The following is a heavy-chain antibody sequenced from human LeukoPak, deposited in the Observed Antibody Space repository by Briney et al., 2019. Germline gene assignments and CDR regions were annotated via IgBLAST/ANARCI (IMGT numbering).Heavy chain of an antibody. J-gene: IGHJ5*02. CDR3: ASMTSSGWSSNWFDP. V-gene: IGHV1-2*06. D-gene: IGHD6-19*01. CDR2: INPNSGGT. CDR1: GYTFTGYY. Sequence: GASVKVSCKASGYTFTGYYMHWGRQAPGQGLEWMGRINPNSGGTNYAQKFQGRVTMTRDTSISTAYMELSRLRSDDTAVYYCASMTSSGWSSNWFDPWGQGTLVTVSS.